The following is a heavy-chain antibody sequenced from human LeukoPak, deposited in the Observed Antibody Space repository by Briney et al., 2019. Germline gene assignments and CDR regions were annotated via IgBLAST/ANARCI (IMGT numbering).Heavy chain of an antibody. D-gene: IGHD6-19*01. CDR2: ISWNSGSI. Sequence: GGSLRLSCAASGFTFDDYAMHWVRQAPGKGLEWVSGISWNSGSIGYADSVKGRFTISRDNAKNSLYLQMNSLRAEDTALYYCAKGSFSGGWYIFDYWGQGTPVTVSS. CDR1: GFTFDDYA. CDR3: AKGSFSGGWYIFDY. V-gene: IGHV3-9*01. J-gene: IGHJ4*02.